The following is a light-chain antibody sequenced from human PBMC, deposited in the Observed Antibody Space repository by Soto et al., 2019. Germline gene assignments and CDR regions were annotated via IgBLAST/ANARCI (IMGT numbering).Light chain of an antibody. J-gene: IGKJ5*01. V-gene: IGKV3-11*01. CDR2: DTS. CDR1: QNIYSY. CDR3: QQRSSWPPIT. Sequence: EIVLTQSPGTLSLSPGERATLSCRASQNIYSYLAWYQQKPGQAPRLLIYDTSNRATGIPARFSGSGSGTDFTLTISSLEPADFAVYYCQQRSSWPPITFGQGTRLEIK.